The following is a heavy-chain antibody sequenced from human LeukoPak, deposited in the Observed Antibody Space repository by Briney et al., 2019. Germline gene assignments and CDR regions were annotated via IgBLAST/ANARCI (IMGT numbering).Heavy chain of an antibody. CDR3: ARDHRGIIVAAPQSWRFDP. CDR2: IKEDGSER. J-gene: IGHJ5*02. CDR1: GFTFSDFW. D-gene: IGHD6-13*01. V-gene: IGHV3-7*03. Sequence: GGSLRLSCVASGFTFSDFWMSWVRQAPGKGPEWVANIKEDGSERYYVDSVKGRFTISRDNAKNSLYLQMNSLRAEDTAVYYCARDHRGIIVAAPQSWRFDPRGQGTLVTVSS.